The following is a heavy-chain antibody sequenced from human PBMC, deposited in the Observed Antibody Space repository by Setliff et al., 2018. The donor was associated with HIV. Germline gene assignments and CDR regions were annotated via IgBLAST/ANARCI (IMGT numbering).Heavy chain of an antibody. CDR3: ARHGDGSGSFYYYGMDV. CDR1: GGSISSYY. Sequence: LSLTCTVSGGSISSYYWSWIRQSPGKRLEWIGNIYTSGSPNYNPSLKSRVIISVDTSKNQFYLRLGSVTAADTAVYYCARHGDGSGSFYYYGMDVWGQGTTVTV. D-gene: IGHD3-10*01. V-gene: IGHV4-4*09. CDR2: IYTSGSP. J-gene: IGHJ6*02.